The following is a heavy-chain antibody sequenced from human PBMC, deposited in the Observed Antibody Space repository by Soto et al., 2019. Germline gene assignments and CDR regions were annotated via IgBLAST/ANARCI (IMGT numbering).Heavy chain of an antibody. CDR2: ISSSSSYI. D-gene: IGHD6-19*01. J-gene: IGHJ6*03. CDR1: GFTFSSSS. CDR3: ARDIAVGTGHYYYYYMDV. V-gene: IGHV3-21*01. Sequence: PGAAPGSSCAGCGFTFSSSSRNWVPQASGKGLEWGSSISSSSSYINYADSVKGRFTISRDNAKNSLYLQMNSLRAEDTAVYYCARDIAVGTGHYYYYYMDVWGKGTTVTVSS.